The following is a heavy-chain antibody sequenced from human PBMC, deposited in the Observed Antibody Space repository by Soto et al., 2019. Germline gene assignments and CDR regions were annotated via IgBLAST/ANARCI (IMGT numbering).Heavy chain of an antibody. J-gene: IGHJ6*02. V-gene: IGHV3-53*01. Sequence: PGGSLRLSCTVSGFTVSTNYMSWVRQAPGKGLEWVSVIYGGGSTYYADSVKGRFTISRDNSKNTLYLQMNSLRAEDTAVYYCARSHVKYYYGMDVWGQGTTVTVSS. CDR2: IYGGGST. CDR1: GFTVSTNY. CDR3: ARSHVKYYYGMDV.